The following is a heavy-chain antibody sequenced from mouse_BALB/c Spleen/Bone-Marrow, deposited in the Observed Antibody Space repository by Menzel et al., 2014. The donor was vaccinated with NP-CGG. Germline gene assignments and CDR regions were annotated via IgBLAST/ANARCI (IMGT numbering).Heavy chain of an antibody. D-gene: IGHD1-1*01. CDR2: IIGGTGGT. V-gene: IGHV1-54*02. J-gene: IGHJ3*01. CDR1: GFTFSNSY. CDR3: ARPLYGSSFAWFAY. Sequence: QVQLQQSGGEVVKPGTSVKLSCKTSGFTFSNSYISWLKLKPRQSLEWIAWIIGGTGGTTYNQKFTGKAQLTVDTSSNTAYIQLSSLTTEDSAIYYCARPLYGSSFAWFAYWGQGTLVTVSA.